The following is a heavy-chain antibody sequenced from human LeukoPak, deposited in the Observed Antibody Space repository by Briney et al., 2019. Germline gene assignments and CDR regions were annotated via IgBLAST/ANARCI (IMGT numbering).Heavy chain of an antibody. CDR2: IDYSGST. CDR3: ARRRQLESFDY. Sequence: SETLSLTCTVSGASISTYYWSWLRQPPGKGLEWIGYIDYSGSTKYNPSLKSRVTISVDTSKNQFSLKLSSVTAADTAVYYCARRRQLESFDYWGQGTLVTVSS. J-gene: IGHJ4*02. D-gene: IGHD6-13*01. CDR1: GASISTYY. V-gene: IGHV4-59*08.